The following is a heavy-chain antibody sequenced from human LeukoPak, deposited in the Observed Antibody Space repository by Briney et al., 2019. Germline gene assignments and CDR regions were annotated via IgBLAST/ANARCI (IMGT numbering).Heavy chain of an antibody. D-gene: IGHD4-23*01. V-gene: IGHV4-30-4*08. Sequence: SWVRQPPGKGLEWIGYIYYSGSTYYNPSLKSRVTISVDTSKNQFSLKLSSVTAADTAVYYCARDYPYLSGNSASLLDYWGQGTLVTVSS. J-gene: IGHJ4*02. CDR3: ARDYPYLSGNSASLLDY. CDR2: IYYSGST.